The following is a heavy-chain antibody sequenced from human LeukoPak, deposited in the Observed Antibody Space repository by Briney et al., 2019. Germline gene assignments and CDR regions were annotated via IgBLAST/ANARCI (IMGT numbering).Heavy chain of an antibody. CDR3: TRGGFKDSSRRPYDP. Sequence: GGSLRLSCAASGFTVRTNYMSWVRQAPGKGLEWVSVIYTGGETYYADSVKGRFTISIDIPKNTLYLQMTSLRAQDTPVYYCTRGGFKDSSRRPYDPWGQGLLVTVSS. D-gene: IGHD2-21*01. CDR1: GFTVRTNY. CDR2: IYTGGET. V-gene: IGHV3-53*01. J-gene: IGHJ5*02.